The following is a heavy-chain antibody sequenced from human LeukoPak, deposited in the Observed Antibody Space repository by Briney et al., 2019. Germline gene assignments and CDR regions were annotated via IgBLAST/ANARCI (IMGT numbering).Heavy chain of an antibody. CDR3: AGGYGYGYFDY. Sequence: GASLQVSCKGSGSSFTSYWIGWVRQLPGKGPEWMGIIYPGDSDTRYSPSFQGQVTISADKSISTAYLQWSSLKASDTAMYYCAGGYGYGYFDYWGQGTLVTVSS. V-gene: IGHV5-51*01. CDR2: IYPGDSDT. D-gene: IGHD5-18*01. J-gene: IGHJ4*02. CDR1: GSSFTSYW.